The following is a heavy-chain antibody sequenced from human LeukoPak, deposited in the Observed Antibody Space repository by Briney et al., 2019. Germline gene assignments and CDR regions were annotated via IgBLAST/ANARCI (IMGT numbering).Heavy chain of an antibody. Sequence: SETLSLTCAVYGGSFSGYYWSWIRQPPGKGLEWIGEINHSGSTNYNPSLKSRVTISVDTSKNQFALRLNSVTAADTAVYYCVSLTTMYSWFDPWGQGILVTVSS. V-gene: IGHV4-34*01. CDR2: INHSGST. J-gene: IGHJ5*02. D-gene: IGHD4-11*01. CDR3: VSLTTMYSWFDP. CDR1: GGSFSGYY.